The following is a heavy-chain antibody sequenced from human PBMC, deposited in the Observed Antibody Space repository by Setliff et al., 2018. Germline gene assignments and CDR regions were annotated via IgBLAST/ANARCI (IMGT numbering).Heavy chain of an antibody. CDR1: GGSISSGGYY. V-gene: IGHV4-39*01. D-gene: IGHD3-22*01. CDR3: ARHRGYSSPSLEYYYYGLNV. CDR2: LSDSGST. J-gene: IGHJ6*02. Sequence: SETLSLTCTVSGGSISSGGYYWGWVRQPPGKGLEWLGTLSDSGSTYYNPSFKGRVTISEHSSQTQFFLELSSVTAADTAVYYCARHRGYSSPSLEYYYYGLNVWGQGTTVTVSS.